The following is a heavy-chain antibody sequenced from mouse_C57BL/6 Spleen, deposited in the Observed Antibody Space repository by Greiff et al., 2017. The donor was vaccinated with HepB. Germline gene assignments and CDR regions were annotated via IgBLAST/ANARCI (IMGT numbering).Heavy chain of an antibody. Sequence: VNLVESGAELAKPGASVKLSCKASGYTFTSYWMHWVKQRPGQGLEWIGYINPSSGYTKYNQKFKDKATLTADKSSSTAYMQLSSLTYEDSAVYYCARYYGSSYWYFDVWGTGTTVTVSS. CDR2: INPSSGYT. V-gene: IGHV1-7*01. J-gene: IGHJ1*03. CDR1: GYTFTSYW. D-gene: IGHD1-1*01. CDR3: ARYYGSSYWYFDV.